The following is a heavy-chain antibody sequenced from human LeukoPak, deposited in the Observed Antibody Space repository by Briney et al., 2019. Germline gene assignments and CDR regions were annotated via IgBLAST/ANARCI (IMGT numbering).Heavy chain of an antibody. D-gene: IGHD6-19*01. CDR1: GFTFSSYA. CDR3: AKKGGSGWGGPLFS. V-gene: IGHV3-23*01. J-gene: IGHJ4*02. Sequence: PGGSLRLSCAASGFTFSSYAMSWVRQAPGKGLEWVSAIGGSGGSTYYADSVKGRFTISRDNSKNTLYLQMNSLRAEDTAVYYCAKKGGSGWGGPLFSWGQGTLVTVSS. CDR2: IGGSGGST.